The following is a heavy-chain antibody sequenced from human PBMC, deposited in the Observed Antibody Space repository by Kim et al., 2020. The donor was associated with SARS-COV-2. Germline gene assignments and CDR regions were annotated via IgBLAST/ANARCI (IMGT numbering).Heavy chain of an antibody. Sequence: ASVKVSCKASGYTFTSYDINWVRQATGQGLEWMGWMNPNSGNTGYAQKFQGRVTMTRNTSISTAYMELSSLRSEDTAVYYCARDGGARSMYSSSWYPTGDWFDPWGQGTLVTVSS. D-gene: IGHD6-13*01. V-gene: IGHV1-8*01. CDR1: GYTFTSYD. CDR2: MNPNSGNT. J-gene: IGHJ5*02. CDR3: ARDGGARSMYSSSWYPTGDWFDP.